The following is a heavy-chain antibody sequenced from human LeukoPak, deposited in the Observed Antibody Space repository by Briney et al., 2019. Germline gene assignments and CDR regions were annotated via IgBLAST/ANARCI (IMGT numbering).Heavy chain of an antibody. J-gene: IGHJ2*01. CDR2: IYYSGST. CDR3: ARDLRYSGWYFDL. Sequence: SETLSLTCTVSGGSISSYYWSWIRQPPGKGLEWIGYIYYSGSTNYNPSLKSRVTISVDTSKNQFSLKLSSVTAADTAVYYCARDLRYSGWYFDLWGRGTLVTVSS. V-gene: IGHV4-59*01. D-gene: IGHD3-16*02. CDR1: GGSISSYY.